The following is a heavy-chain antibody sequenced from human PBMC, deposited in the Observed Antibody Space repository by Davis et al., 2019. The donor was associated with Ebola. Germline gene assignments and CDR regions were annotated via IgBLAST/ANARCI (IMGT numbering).Heavy chain of an antibody. J-gene: IGHJ6*02. D-gene: IGHD3-3*01. Sequence: AASVKVSCKASGGTSSSNSISWVRQAPGQGLEWMGGINPIFCTANYAQRFQGRVTMTRDTSTSTVYMELSSLRSEDTAVYYCARDRDAIFGVVMGGMDVWGQGTTVTVSS. CDR3: ARDRDAIFGVVMGGMDV. CDR1: GGTSSSNS. CDR2: INPIFCTA. V-gene: IGHV1-69*05.